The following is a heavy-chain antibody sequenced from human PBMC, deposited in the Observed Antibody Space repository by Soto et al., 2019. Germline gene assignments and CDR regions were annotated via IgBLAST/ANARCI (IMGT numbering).Heavy chain of an antibody. V-gene: IGHV5-51*01. CDR2: IYPGDSDT. CDR1: GNNFSTYW. J-gene: IGHJ4*02. CDR3: ARHGAYYYGSGSSFDS. Sequence: GESLKISCQSSGNNFSTYWIAWVRQMPGRGLEWMGIIYPGDSDTRYSPSFQGHVTISVDKSITTAYVQWSSLKASDTAIYYCARHGAYYYGSGSSFDSWGQGTLVTVSS. D-gene: IGHD3-10*01.